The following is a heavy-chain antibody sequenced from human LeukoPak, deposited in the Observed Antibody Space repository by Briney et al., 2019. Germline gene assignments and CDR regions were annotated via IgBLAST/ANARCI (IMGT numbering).Heavy chain of an antibody. CDR1: GYTFTSYG. CDR2: VSAYNGNT. V-gene: IGHV1-18*01. J-gene: IGHJ5*02. Sequence: ASVKVSCKASGYTFTSYGISWVRQAPGQGLEWMGWVSAYNGNTNYAQKLQGRVTMTTDTSTSTAYMELRSLRSDDTAVYYCARVGYCSSTSCSHRSRNWFDPWGQGTLVTVSS. CDR3: ARVGYCSSTSCSHRSRNWFDP. D-gene: IGHD2-2*01.